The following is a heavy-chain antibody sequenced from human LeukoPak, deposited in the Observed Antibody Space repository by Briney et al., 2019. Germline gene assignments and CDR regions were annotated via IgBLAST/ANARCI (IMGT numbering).Heavy chain of an antibody. CDR2: ISGSGGST. D-gene: IGHD3-10*01. Sequence: GGSLRLSCAASGFTFSSYAMSWVRQAPGKGLEWVSAISGSGGSTYYADSVKGRFTISRDNSKNTLYLQMNSLRAEDTAVYYCAKVLYYYGQSFVDAFDIWGQGTMVTVSS. CDR3: AKVLYYYGQSFVDAFDI. J-gene: IGHJ3*02. V-gene: IGHV3-23*01. CDR1: GFTFSSYA.